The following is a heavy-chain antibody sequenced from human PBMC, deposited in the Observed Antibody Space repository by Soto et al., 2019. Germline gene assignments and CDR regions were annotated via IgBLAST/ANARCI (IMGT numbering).Heavy chain of an antibody. V-gene: IGHV4-31*03. CDR2: IYYSGST. D-gene: IGHD2-15*01. CDR3: ARSLYCSGGSCYPKTYYFDY. Sequence: PSETLSLTCTVSGGSISSGGYYWSWIRQHPGKGLEWIGYIYYSGSTYYNPSLKSRVTISVDTSKNQFSLKLSSVTAADTAVYYCARSLYCSGGSCYPKTYYFDYWGQGTLVTVSS. J-gene: IGHJ4*02. CDR1: GGSISSGGYY.